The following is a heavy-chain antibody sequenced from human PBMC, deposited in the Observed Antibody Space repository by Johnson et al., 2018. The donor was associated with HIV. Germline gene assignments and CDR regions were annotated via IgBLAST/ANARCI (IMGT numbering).Heavy chain of an antibody. J-gene: IGHJ3*02. CDR3: ALWRGAAGDDAFDI. CDR1: GFSFSSYG. CDR2: IQYDGSNK. D-gene: IGHD6-13*01. V-gene: IGHV3-30*02. Sequence: QVQLVESGGGVVQPGGSLRFSCAASGFSFSSYGMHWVRQAPGKGLEWVAFIQYDGSNKYYAASVKGRFTISRDNSKNTLYLQMNSLRAEDTAVYYCALWRGAAGDDAFDIWGQGTMVTVSS.